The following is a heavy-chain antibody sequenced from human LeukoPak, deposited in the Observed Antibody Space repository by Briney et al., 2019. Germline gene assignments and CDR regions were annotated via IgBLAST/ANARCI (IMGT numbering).Heavy chain of an antibody. Sequence: SETLSLTCAVYGGSFSGYYWSWIRQPPGKGLEWIGEINHSGSTNYNPSLKGRVTISVDTSKNQFSLKLSSVTAADTAVYYCARRGQQLSFDYWGQGTLVTVSS. J-gene: IGHJ4*02. D-gene: IGHD6-13*01. CDR2: INHSGST. V-gene: IGHV4-34*01. CDR3: ARRGQQLSFDY. CDR1: GGSFSGYY.